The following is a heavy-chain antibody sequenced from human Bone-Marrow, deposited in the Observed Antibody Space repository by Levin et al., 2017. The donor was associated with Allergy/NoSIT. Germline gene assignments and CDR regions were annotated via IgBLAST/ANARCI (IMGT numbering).Heavy chain of an antibody. Sequence: KPGGSLRLSCAASGFTFSDYYMSWIRQAPGTGLEWISYINTDGTYIYYADSVKGRFTISRDNAKNSLYLQMNSLRAEDTAVYYCARVLFPGDSSGHLHPWGQGTLVTVSS. CDR1: GFTFSDYY. CDR3: ARVLFPGDSSGHLHP. J-gene: IGHJ5*02. V-gene: IGHV3-11*01. D-gene: IGHD3-22*01. CDR2: INTDGTYI.